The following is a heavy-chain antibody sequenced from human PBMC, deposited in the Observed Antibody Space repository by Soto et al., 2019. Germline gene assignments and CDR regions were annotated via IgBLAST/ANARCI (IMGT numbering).Heavy chain of an antibody. Sequence: PGGSLRLSCAASGFTFSSYSMNWVRQAPGKGLEWVSSISSSSSYIYYADSVKGRFTISRDNAKNSLYLQMNSLRAEDTAVYYCARARHFDLPTYFDYWGQGTLVTVSS. CDR2: ISSSSSYI. D-gene: IGHD3-9*01. CDR3: ARARHFDLPTYFDY. CDR1: GFTFSSYS. J-gene: IGHJ4*02. V-gene: IGHV3-21*01.